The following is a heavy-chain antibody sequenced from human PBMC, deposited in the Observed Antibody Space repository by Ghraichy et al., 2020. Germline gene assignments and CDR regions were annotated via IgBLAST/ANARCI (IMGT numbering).Heavy chain of an antibody. V-gene: IGHV1-2*02. CDR2: INPNSGGT. CDR3: ARARGACSSTSCYRYGSGSPGGYGMDV. D-gene: IGHD2-2*01. Sequence: ASVKVSCKASGYTFTGYYMHWVRQAPGQGLEWMGWINPNSGGTNYAQKFQGRVTMTRDTSISTAYMELSRLRSDDTAVYYCARARGACSSTSCYRYGSGSPGGYGMDVWGQGTTVTVSS. CDR1: GYTFTGYY. J-gene: IGHJ6*02.